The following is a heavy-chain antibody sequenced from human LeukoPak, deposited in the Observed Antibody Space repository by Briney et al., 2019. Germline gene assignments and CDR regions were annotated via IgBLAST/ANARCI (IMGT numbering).Heavy chain of an antibody. J-gene: IGHJ6*04. CDR1: GGTFSSYA. CDR3: ARHPGYCSGGSCYYYYYYGMDV. CDR2: IIPIFGTA. V-gene: IGHV1-69*13. Sequence: SVKVSCKASGGTFSSYATSWVRQAPGQGLEWMGGIIPIFGTANYAQKFQGRVTITADESTSTAYMELSSLRSEDTAVYYCARHPGYCSGGSCYYYYYYGMDVWGKGTTVTVSS. D-gene: IGHD2-15*01.